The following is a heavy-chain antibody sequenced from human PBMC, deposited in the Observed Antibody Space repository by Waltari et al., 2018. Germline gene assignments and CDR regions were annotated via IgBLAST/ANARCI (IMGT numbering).Heavy chain of an antibody. Sequence: QVQLQESGPGMVTPSETLSLTCTVSGHSISSGYSWGWIRQPPGKGLEWIGSIYHSGITYYNPSLKSRVTISLDTSKNQFSLKLSSVTAADTAVYYCARTNYYFDYWGQGTLVTVYS. CDR3: ARTNYYFDY. D-gene: IGHD7-27*01. V-gene: IGHV4-38-2*02. CDR2: IYHSGIT. J-gene: IGHJ4*02. CDR1: GHSISSGYS.